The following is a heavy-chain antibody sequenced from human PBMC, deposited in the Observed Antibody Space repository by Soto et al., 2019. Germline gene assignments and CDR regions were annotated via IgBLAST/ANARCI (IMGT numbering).Heavy chain of an antibody. V-gene: IGHV4-30-4*01. CDR1: GGSISSGDYY. CDR2: IYYSGST. CDR3: AGLQSMRLSGLDP. Sequence: SETQSLTCTVSGGSISSGDYYWGWIRQPPGKGLEWIGYIYYSGSTYYNPSLKSRVTISVDTSKNQFSLKLSSVTAADTAVYYCAGLQSMRLSGLDPWGQGTLVTVSS. J-gene: IGHJ5*02. D-gene: IGHD3-16*02.